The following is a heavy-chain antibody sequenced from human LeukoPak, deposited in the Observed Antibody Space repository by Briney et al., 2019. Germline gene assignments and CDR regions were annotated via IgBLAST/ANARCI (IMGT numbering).Heavy chain of an antibody. J-gene: IGHJ4*02. CDR2: ISNSGDAT. V-gene: IGHV3-23*01. CDR1: GFTFNRCW. Sequence: RAGGSLRLSCVVSGFTFNRCWMSWVRQAPGKGLEWVSTISNSGDATYYADSVKGRFTISRDNSKNTLYLQMNSLRAEDTAVYYCAKAPPYKKYFDYWGQGTLVTVSS. D-gene: IGHD1-1*01. CDR3: AKAPPYKKYFDY.